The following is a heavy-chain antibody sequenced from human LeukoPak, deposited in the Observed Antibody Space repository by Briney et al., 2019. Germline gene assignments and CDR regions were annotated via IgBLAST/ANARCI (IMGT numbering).Heavy chain of an antibody. CDR1: GGSLSSYY. V-gene: IGHV4-59*01. D-gene: IGHD1-26*01. Sequence: SETLSLTCTVSGGSLSSYYWSWIRQPPGKGLEWIGYIYYSGSTNYNPSLKSRVTISVDTSKNQFSLKLSSVTAADTAVYYCARVAHAQWEFPLIDYWDQGTLVTVSS. CDR2: IYYSGST. J-gene: IGHJ4*02. CDR3: ARVAHAQWEFPLIDY.